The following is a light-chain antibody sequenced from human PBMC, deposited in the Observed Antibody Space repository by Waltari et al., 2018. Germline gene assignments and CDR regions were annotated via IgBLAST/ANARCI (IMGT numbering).Light chain of an antibody. CDR1: QGILDGSNNRNS. Sequence: DIVMTQSPDSLAVSLGERATINCKSSQGILDGSNNRNSLAWYQQKPGQSPNLLIYWASTREYGVPDRFSGSGSGTDFSLTISSLQAEDVAVYYCQQYYRVPLTFGGGTKIEIK. CDR2: WAS. V-gene: IGKV4-1*01. J-gene: IGKJ4*01. CDR3: QQYYRVPLT.